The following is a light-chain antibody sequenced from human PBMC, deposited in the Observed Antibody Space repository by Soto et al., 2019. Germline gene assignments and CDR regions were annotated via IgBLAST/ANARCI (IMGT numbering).Light chain of an antibody. J-gene: IGKJ5*01. CDR1: QSVSSN. Sequence: EIVMTQSPATLSVSPGERATLSCRASQSVSSNLAWYQQKPGQAPRLLIYGASTRATGIPARFSGSGSGTEVTLTISRLQSEDFAVYYCQRYNSWPPITFGQGTRLEIK. V-gene: IGKV3-15*01. CDR3: QRYNSWPPIT. CDR2: GAS.